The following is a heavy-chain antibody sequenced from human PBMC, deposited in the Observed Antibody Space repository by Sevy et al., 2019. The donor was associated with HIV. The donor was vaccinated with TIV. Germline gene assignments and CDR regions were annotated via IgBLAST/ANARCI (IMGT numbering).Heavy chain of an antibody. CDR3: AKDLGIVVVPAANLSYYYYGMDV. V-gene: IGHV3-30*02. Sequence: GGSLRLSCVASGFTFSSYGMHWVRQAPGKGLEWVAFIRYDGSNKYYADSVKGRFTISRDNSKNTLYLQMNSLRAEDTAVYYCAKDLGIVVVPAANLSYYYYGMDVWGQGTTVTVSS. CDR1: GFTFSSYG. J-gene: IGHJ6*02. D-gene: IGHD2-2*01. CDR2: IRYDGSNK.